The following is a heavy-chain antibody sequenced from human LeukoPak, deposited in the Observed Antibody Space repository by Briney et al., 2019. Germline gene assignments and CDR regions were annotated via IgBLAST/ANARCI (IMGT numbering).Heavy chain of an antibody. CDR1: GGSISSYY. V-gene: IGHV4-59*01. CDR3: ARVRVSGVAVAYPQYFDY. Sequence: SETLSLTCTVSGGSISSYYWSWIRQPPGKGLEWIGYIYYSGSTNYNPSLMSRVTISVDTSKNQFSLKLSSVTAADTAVYYCARVRVSGVAVAYPQYFDYWGQGTLVTVSS. CDR2: IYYSGST. J-gene: IGHJ4*02. D-gene: IGHD6-19*01.